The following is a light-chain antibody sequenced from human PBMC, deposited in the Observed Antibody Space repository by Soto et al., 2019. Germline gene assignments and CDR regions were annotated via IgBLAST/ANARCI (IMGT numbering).Light chain of an antibody. V-gene: IGKV3-15*01. J-gene: IGKJ1*01. CDR1: QSVSSN. CDR3: QHYNNWPQT. CDR2: GAS. Sequence: EIVMTQSPATLSVSPGERATLSCRASQSVSSNLAWYQQKPGQAPRLLIYGASTRATGIPARFSGSGSGTEFTLTISSLQSEDFAVYYCQHYNNWPQTFGLGTKVEIK.